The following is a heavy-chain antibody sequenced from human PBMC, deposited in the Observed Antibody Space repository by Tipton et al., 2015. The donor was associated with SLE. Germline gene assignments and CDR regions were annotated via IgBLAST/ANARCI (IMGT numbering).Heavy chain of an antibody. CDR1: GDSISSSNYY. CDR2: IYYSGST. CDR3: ARRMYQLPNYYYYYGMDV. D-gene: IGHD2-8*01. V-gene: IGHV4-39*01. J-gene: IGHJ6*02. Sequence: TLSLTCTVSGDSISSSNYYWGWIRQPPGKGLEWIGSIYYSGSTYYNPSLKSRVTISVDTSKNQFSLRLTSVTAADTSVYYCARRMYQLPNYYYYYGMDVWGQGTTVTVSS.